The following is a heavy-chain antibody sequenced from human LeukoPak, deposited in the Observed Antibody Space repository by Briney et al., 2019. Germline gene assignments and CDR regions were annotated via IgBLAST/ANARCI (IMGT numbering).Heavy chain of an antibody. D-gene: IGHD3-16*01. Sequence: SETLSLTCTVSGGSISSSSHYWGWIRQPPGKGLEWIGTIYYSGSTYYNPSLKSRVTISVDTSKNQFSLKLSSVTAADTAVYYCARGQIMITFGGAYCMDVWGKGTTVTVSS. CDR2: IYYSGST. CDR1: GGSISSSSHY. V-gene: IGHV4-39*07. J-gene: IGHJ6*03. CDR3: ARGQIMITFGGAYCMDV.